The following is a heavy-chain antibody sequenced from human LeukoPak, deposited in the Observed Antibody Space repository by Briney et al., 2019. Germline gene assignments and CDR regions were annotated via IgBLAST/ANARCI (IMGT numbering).Heavy chain of an antibody. CDR1: GYTFTSYY. D-gene: IGHD5-12*01. CDR3: ARAYSGYDPNDY. CDR2: INPSGGST. J-gene: IGHJ4*02. V-gene: IGHV1-46*01. Sequence: ASVKVSCKASGYTFTSYYMHWVRQAPGQGLEWMGIINPSGGSTTYAQKFQGRVTATRDTSTSTVYMELSSLRSEDTAVYYCARAYSGYDPNDYWGQGTLVTVSS.